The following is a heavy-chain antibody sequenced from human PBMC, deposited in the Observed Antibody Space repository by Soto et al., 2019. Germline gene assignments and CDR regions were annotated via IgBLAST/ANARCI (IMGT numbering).Heavy chain of an antibody. D-gene: IGHD1-26*01. Sequence: QVQLQESGPGLVKPSETLPLTCTVSGGPISSCYWTWIRQPAGKGLEWIGRIYTSGSTNYNPSVKGRFTMSVDTSKNQFSLKMSSVTAADTAVYYCARARSYNDYYYCGMDVWGQGTTVTVSS. CDR3: ARARSYNDYYYCGMDV. J-gene: IGHJ6*02. CDR2: IYTSGST. V-gene: IGHV4-4*07. CDR1: GGPISSCY.